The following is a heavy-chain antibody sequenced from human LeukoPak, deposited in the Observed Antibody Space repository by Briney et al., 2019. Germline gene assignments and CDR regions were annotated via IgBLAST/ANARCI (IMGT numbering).Heavy chain of an antibody. V-gene: IGHV3-23*01. Sequence: PGGSLRLSCAASGFTFSSYAMSWVRQAPGKGLEWVSAISGSGGSTYYADSVKGRFTISRDNAKNSLYLQMNSLRADDTAVYYCTRDIVHGDYVSAYWGQGTLVTVSS. D-gene: IGHD4-17*01. J-gene: IGHJ4*02. CDR2: ISGSGGST. CDR3: TRDIVHGDYVSAY. CDR1: GFTFSSYA.